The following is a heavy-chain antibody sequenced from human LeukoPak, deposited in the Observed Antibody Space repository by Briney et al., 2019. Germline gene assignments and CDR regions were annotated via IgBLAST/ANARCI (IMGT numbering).Heavy chain of an antibody. V-gene: IGHV3-7*03. D-gene: IGHD3-3*01. Sequence: GGSLRLSCAASGFTFSSYAMHWVRQAPGKGLEWVANIKQDGSEKYYVDSVKGRFTISRDNAKNSLYLQMNSLRAEDTAVYYCARVGLYYDFWSGYYDRYYFDYWGQGTLVTVSS. CDR2: IKQDGSEK. CDR3: ARVGLYYDFWSGYYDRYYFDY. CDR1: GFTFSSYA. J-gene: IGHJ4*02.